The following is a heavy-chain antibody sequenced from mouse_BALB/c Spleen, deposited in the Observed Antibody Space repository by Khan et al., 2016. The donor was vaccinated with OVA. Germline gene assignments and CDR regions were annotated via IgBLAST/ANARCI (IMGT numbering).Heavy chain of an antibody. CDR2: INPGTGDT. D-gene: IGHD1-1*02. CDR1: GYAFSDYL. J-gene: IGHJ3*02. Sequence: QVQLQQSGPELVRPGTSVKVSCKASGYAFSDYLIEWVRERPGQGLEWIGVINPGTGDTNYNAKFKVTATLTADKSSSTAYMQLGSLTSDDSAVYFGSRAGWGGFGYWGQGTLVTVSA. V-gene: IGHV1-54*01. CDR3: SRAGWGGFGY.